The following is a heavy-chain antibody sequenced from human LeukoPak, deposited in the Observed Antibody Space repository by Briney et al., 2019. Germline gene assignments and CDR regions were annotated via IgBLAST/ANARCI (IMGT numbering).Heavy chain of an antibody. Sequence: SGTLSLTCAVSGDSISSSNWWSWVRQPPGKGLEWIGEIYHSESTHYNPSLKSRVTISVDKSKNQFSLRLSSVTAADTAVYYCARSGTARDFDYWGQGTLVTVSS. CDR2: IYHSEST. V-gene: IGHV4-4*02. CDR3: ARSGTARDFDY. CDR1: GDSISSSNW. J-gene: IGHJ4*02. D-gene: IGHD2-21*02.